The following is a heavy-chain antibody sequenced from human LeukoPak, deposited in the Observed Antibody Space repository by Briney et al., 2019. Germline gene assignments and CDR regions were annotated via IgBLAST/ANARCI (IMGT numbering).Heavy chain of an antibody. J-gene: IGHJ6*02. Sequence: SETLSLTCTVSGGSISSSSYYWGWIRQPPGKGLEWIGSIYYSGSTYYNPSLKSRVTISVDTSKNQFSLKLSSVTAADTAVYYCARDQGYYYGIDVWGQGTTVTVSS. CDR3: ARDQGYYYGIDV. CDR1: GGSISSSSYY. CDR2: IYYSGST. V-gene: IGHV4-39*02.